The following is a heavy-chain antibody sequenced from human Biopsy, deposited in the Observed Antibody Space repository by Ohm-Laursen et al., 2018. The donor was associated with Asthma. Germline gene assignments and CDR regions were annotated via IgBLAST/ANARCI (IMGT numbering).Heavy chain of an antibody. CDR1: GYTLNSAG. Sequence: SVKVSCNASGYTLNSAGITWVRQAPGQGLEWMGWISVYNGNTKVAQKLQDRVTMITDTSTSTAYMELRSLRSDDTAVYFCARAVDYSHYYGIDVWGQGTTVTVS. V-gene: IGHV1-18*01. CDR3: ARAVDYSHYYGIDV. CDR2: ISVYNGNT. J-gene: IGHJ6*02. D-gene: IGHD3-10*01.